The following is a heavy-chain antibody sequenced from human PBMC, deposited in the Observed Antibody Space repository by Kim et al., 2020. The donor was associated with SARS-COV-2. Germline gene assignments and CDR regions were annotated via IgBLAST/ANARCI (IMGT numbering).Heavy chain of an antibody. J-gene: IGHJ3*02. Sequence: QGRVTITADESTSTAYMELSSLRSEDTAVYYCAREGAAAGKFEVASALDIWGQGTMVTVSS. CDR3: AREGAAAGKFEVASALDI. D-gene: IGHD6-13*01. V-gene: IGHV1-69*01.